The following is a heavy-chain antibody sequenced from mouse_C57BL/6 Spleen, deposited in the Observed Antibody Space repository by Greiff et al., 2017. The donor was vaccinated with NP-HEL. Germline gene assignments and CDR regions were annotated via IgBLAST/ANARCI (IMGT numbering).Heavy chain of an antibody. CDR2: IDPETGGT. V-gene: IGHV1-15*01. CDR3: TRCITTGLYAMDY. Sequence: VKLQESGAELVRPGASVTLSCKASGYTFTDYEMHWVKQTPVHGLEWIGAIDPETGGTAYNQKFKGKAILTADKSSSTAYMELRSMTSEDSAVYFCTRCITTGLYAMDYWGQGTSVTVSS. D-gene: IGHD1-1*01. J-gene: IGHJ4*01. CDR1: GYTFTDYE.